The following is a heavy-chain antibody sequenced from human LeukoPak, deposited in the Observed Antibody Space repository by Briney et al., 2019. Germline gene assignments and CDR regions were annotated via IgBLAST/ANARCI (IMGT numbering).Heavy chain of an antibody. Sequence: SVTVSCEASGGTFSSYAISWVRQAPGQGLEWMGGIIPIFGTANYAQKFQGRVAITADESTSTAYMELSSLRSEDTAVYYCAREDQYFSIDYWGQGTLVTVSS. J-gene: IGHJ4*02. CDR1: GGTFSSYA. CDR2: IIPIFGTA. V-gene: IGHV1-69*13. D-gene: IGHD2/OR15-2a*01. CDR3: AREDQYFSIDY.